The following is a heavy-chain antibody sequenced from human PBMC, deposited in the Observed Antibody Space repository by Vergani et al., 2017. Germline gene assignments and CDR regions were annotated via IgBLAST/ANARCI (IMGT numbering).Heavy chain of an antibody. CDR1: GGSISSSSYY. Sequence: QVQLQESGPGLVKPSETLSLTCTVSGGSISSSSYYWGWIRQPPGKGLEWIGSIYYSGSTYYNPSLKSRVTISVDTSKNQFSLKLSSVTAADTAVYYCASDYGDYGLDYWGQGTLVTVSS. V-gene: IGHV4-39*01. CDR2: IYYSGST. J-gene: IGHJ4*02. D-gene: IGHD4-17*01. CDR3: ASDYGDYGLDY.